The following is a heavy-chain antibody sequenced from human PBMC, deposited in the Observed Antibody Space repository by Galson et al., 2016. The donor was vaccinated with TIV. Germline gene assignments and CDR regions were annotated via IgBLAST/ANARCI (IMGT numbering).Heavy chain of an antibody. CDR1: GFTFSSYW. D-gene: IGHD6-13*01. CDR2: IKQDGGEK. Sequence: SLRLSCAASGFTFSSYWMSRVRQAPGKGLEWVANIKQDGGEKYYVDSVKGRFTISRDNAKNSLFLQMSSLRAEDRAVYYCARDFPPGYGSSFNDYWGQGTLVTVSS. V-gene: IGHV3-7*01. CDR3: ARDFPPGYGSSFNDY. J-gene: IGHJ4*02.